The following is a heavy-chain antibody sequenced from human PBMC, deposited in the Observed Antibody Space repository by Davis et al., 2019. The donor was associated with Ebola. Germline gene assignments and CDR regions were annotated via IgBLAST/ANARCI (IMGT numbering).Heavy chain of an antibody. CDR3: ARDGTGWYPGDY. J-gene: IGHJ4*02. D-gene: IGHD6-19*01. CDR2: MVHDGNIE. Sequence: PGGSLRLSCAASGFTFSKSVMHWVRQAPGKDLEWLSVMVHDGNIEHYADSVRGRLTTSRDNSKNTLYLQVNSLRPDDTAVYYCARDGTGWYPGDYWGQGTLVTVSS. V-gene: IGHV3-30*04. CDR1: GFTFSKSV.